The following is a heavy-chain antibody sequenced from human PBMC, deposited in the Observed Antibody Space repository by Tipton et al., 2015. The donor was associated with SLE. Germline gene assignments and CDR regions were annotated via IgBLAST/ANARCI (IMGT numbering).Heavy chain of an antibody. CDR1: GGSISSGSYS. D-gene: IGHD3-22*01. V-gene: IGHV4-30-2*01. CDR2: ISHSGST. Sequence: TLSLTCTVSGGSISSGSYSWSWIRQPPGKGLEWVGYISHSGSTYYNPSLKSRVTISVDGSKIQFSLKLNSVTAADTAVYYCARDLLDNFDNSGYGFDIWGHGTMVTVSS. CDR3: ARDLLDNFDNSGYGFDI. J-gene: IGHJ3*02.